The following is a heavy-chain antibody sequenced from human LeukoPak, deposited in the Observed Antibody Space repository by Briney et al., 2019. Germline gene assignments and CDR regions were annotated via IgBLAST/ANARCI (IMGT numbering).Heavy chain of an antibody. V-gene: IGHV4-34*01. D-gene: IGHD6-6*01. J-gene: IGHJ6*02. Sequence: SETLSLTCAVYGGSFGGYYWSWIRQPPGKGLEWIGEINHSGSTNYNPSLKSRVTISVDTSKNQFSLKLSSVTAADTAVYYCARPLARPMDVWGQGTTVTVSS. CDR3: ARPLARPMDV. CDR1: GGSFGGYY. CDR2: INHSGST.